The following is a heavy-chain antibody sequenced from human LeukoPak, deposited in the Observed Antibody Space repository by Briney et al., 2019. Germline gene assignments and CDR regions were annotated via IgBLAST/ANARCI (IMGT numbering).Heavy chain of an antibody. CDR1: GFTFSSYS. CDR3: ARVPFDWCPFDL. D-gene: IGHD3-9*01. J-gene: IGHJ2*01. V-gene: IGHV3-21*01. Sequence: GGPLRLSCAASGFTFSSYSMNWVRQAPGKGLEWVSSISSSSSYIYYADSVKGRFTISRDNAKNSLYLQMNSLRAEDTAVYYCARVPFDWCPFDLWGRGTLVTVSS. CDR2: ISSSSSYI.